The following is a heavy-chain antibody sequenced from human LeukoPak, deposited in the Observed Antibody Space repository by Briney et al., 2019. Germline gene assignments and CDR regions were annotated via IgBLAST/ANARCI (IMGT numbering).Heavy chain of an antibody. Sequence: SETLSLTCTVSGGSISSYYWGWIRQPPGKGLEWIGSIYYSGSTYYNPSLKSRVTISVDTSKNQFSLKLSSVTAADTAVYYCARDFRNLMADYWGQGTLVTVSS. V-gene: IGHV4-39*07. CDR3: ARDFRNLMADY. CDR1: GGSISSYY. J-gene: IGHJ4*02. D-gene: IGHD2-8*01. CDR2: IYYSGST.